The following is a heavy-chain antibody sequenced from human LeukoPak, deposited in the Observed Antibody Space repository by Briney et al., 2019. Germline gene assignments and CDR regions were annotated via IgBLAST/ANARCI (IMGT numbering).Heavy chain of an antibody. D-gene: IGHD1-14*01. J-gene: IGHJ3*02. CDR2: IHYSGST. CDR1: GGSISSSSYY. CDR3: ARGSKDRAPDDAFDI. V-gene: IGHV4-39*07. Sequence: SETLSLTCTVSGGSISSSSYYWGWIRQPPGKGLEWIGSIHYSGSTNYNPSLKSRVTISVDTSKNQFSLKLSSVTAADTAVYYCARGSKDRAPDDAFDIWGQGTMVTVSS.